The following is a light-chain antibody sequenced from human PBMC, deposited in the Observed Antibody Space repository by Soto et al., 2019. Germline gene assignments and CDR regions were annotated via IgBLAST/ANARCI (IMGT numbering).Light chain of an antibody. J-gene: IGKJ4*01. Sequence: DIQMTQSPSSLSASVGDRVTITCQASQHINHYLNWYQQKPGKAPKLLIYDASNLQTGVPSRFSGSGSGTDFCLTISSLQPEDIATYYCQQFESPPALTFGGGTKVEIK. CDR1: QHINHY. CDR2: DAS. CDR3: QQFESPPALT. V-gene: IGKV1-33*01.